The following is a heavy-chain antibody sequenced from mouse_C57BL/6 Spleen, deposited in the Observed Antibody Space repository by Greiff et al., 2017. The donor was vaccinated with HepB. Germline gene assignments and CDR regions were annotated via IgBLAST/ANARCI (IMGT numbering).Heavy chain of an antibody. J-gene: IGHJ1*03. CDR2: IDPENGDT. CDR3: TRYCCGSRRDFDV. Sequence: VQLQQSGAELVRPGASVKLSCTASGFNIKDDYMHWVKQRPEQGLEWIGRIDPENGDTEYASKFQGKATITADTSSNTAYLQLSSLTSEDTAVYYCTRYCCGSRRDFDVWGTGTTVTVSS. CDR1: GFNIKDDY. D-gene: IGHD1-1*01. V-gene: IGHV14-4*01.